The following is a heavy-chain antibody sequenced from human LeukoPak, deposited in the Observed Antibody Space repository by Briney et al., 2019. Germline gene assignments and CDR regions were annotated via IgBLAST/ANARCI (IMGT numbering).Heavy chain of an antibody. CDR3: ARGTYDFWSGPDY. CDR2: IIPILGIA. D-gene: IGHD3-3*01. CDR1: GGTFSSYT. V-gene: IGHV1-69*02. Sequence: SVKVSCKASGGTFSSYTISWVRQAPGQGLEWLGRIIPILGIANYAQKFQGRVTITADKSTSTAYMELSSLRSEDTAVYYRARGTYDFWSGPDYWGQGTLVTVSS. J-gene: IGHJ4*02.